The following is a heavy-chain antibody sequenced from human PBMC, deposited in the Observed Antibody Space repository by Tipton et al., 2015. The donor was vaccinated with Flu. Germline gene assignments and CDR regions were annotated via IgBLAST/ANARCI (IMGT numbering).Heavy chain of an antibody. V-gene: IGHV4-39*01. Sequence: GLVKPSETLSLTCTVSSGSIRSTNYFCAWIRQPPGKRLELIGSIYPSGTTYYNPSLKSRVTISVDTSKSQFSLMLKSVTAADTAVYYCARRTDSGSFNWFDSWGHGTLVTVSS. J-gene: IGHJ5*01. CDR3: ARRTDSGSFNWFDS. D-gene: IGHD1-26*01. CDR1: SGSIRSTNYF. CDR2: IYPSGTT.